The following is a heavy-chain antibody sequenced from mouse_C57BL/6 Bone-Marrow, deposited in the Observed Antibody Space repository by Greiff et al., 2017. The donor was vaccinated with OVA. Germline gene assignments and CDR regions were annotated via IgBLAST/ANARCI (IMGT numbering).Heavy chain of an antibody. CDR3: ASGYYGSSPWFAY. CDR2: INPNNGGT. CDR1: GYTFTDYN. Sequence: EVQLQQSGPELVKPGASVKIPCKASGYTFTDYNMDWVKQSHGKSLEWIGDINPNNGGTIYNQKFKGKATLTVDKSSSTAYMELRSLTSEDTAVYYCASGYYGSSPWFAYWGQGTLVTVSA. D-gene: IGHD1-1*01. J-gene: IGHJ3*01. V-gene: IGHV1-18*01.